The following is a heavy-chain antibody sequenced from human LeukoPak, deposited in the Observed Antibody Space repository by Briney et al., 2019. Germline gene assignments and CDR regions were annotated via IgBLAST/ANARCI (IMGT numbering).Heavy chain of an antibody. CDR2: INTDGSAT. V-gene: IGHV3-74*01. CDR1: GFTFSNYW. CDR3: ARAPPSNGYSYHFDI. D-gene: IGHD5-18*01. J-gene: IGHJ3*02. Sequence: PGGSLRLSCAASGFTFSNYWIHWVRQPPGKGLVWVSRINTDGSATSYADSVKGRFTISRDNAKNTLYLQMNSLRAEDTAVYYCARAPPSNGYSYHFDIWGQGTMVTVSS.